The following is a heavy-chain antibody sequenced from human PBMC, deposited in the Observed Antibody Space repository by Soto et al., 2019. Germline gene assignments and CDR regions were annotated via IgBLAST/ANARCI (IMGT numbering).Heavy chain of an antibody. Sequence: GGSLRLSCIASGFSFSDYSMSWVRQAPGKGLQWVSYISSSSDKTYYADSVKGRFTVSRDNAKNALFLEMNSLRDDDTATYYCARLPKGSLVNAWGQGTRVTVSS. CDR3: ARLPKGSLVNA. D-gene: IGHD2-21*01. V-gene: IGHV3-48*02. CDR2: ISSSSDKT. J-gene: IGHJ4*02. CDR1: GFSFSDYS.